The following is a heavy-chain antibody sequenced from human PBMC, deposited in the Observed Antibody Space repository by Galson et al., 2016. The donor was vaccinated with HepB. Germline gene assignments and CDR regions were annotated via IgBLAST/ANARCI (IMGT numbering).Heavy chain of an antibody. CDR3: ARPPYGGNDY. V-gene: IGHV1-2*02. CDR1: GYTFTGYF. Sequence: SGYTFTGYFIHWVRQAPGQGLEWMGWINANGGGTNYAQKFQGRVTMTRDTSISTAYTELSRLRSDDTAVYYCARPPYGGNDYWGQGTLVTVSS. J-gene: IGHJ4*02. D-gene: IGHD4-23*01. CDR2: INANGGGT.